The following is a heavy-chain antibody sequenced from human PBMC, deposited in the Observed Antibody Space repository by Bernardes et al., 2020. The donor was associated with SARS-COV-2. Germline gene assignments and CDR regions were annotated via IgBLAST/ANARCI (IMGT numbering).Heavy chain of an antibody. CDR1: GFRFHTFW. Sequence: GGTLRLSGGASGFRFHTFWVDWVRQVSGKGLGWVSHIYIDGRRTNYADSVKGRFTIFRDNAKNTLYLQMNSLRVEDTAVYYCTRDPSGTSPAWGQGTLVTVSS. CDR2: IYIDGRRT. J-gene: IGHJ5*02. CDR3: TRDPSGTSPA. D-gene: IGHD1-1*01. V-gene: IGHV3-74*01.